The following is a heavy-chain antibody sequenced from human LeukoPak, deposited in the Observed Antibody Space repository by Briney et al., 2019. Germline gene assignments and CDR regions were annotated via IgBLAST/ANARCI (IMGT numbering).Heavy chain of an antibody. CDR1: GFTFSSYA. CDR3: AKPEAYSSSWSSQTFQH. V-gene: IGHV3-23*01. J-gene: IGHJ1*01. D-gene: IGHD6-13*01. CDR2: ISGSGGST. Sequence: PGGSLRLSCAASGFTFSSYAMSWVRQAPGKGLEWVSAISGSGGSTYYADSVKGRFTISRDNSKNTLYLQMNSLRAEDTAVYYCAKPEAYSSSWSSQTFQHWGQGTLVTVSS.